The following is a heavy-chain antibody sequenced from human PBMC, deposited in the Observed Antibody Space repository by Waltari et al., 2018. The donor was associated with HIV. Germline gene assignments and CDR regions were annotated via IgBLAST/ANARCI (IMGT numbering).Heavy chain of an antibody. CDR3: ARKAAAAPGNAFDI. CDR2: INPNSGGT. Sequence: QVQLVQSGAAVKKPGASVKASCKASGYTFTGYYMHWVRQARGQGLEGMGWINPNSGGTNYAQKFQGRVTMTRDTSISTAYMELSRLRSDDTAVYYCARKAAAAPGNAFDIWGQGTMVTVSS. J-gene: IGHJ3*02. D-gene: IGHD6-13*01. V-gene: IGHV1-2*02. CDR1: GYTFTGYY.